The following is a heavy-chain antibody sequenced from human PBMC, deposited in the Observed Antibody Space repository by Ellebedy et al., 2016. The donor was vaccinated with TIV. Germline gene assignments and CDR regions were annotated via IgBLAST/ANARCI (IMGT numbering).Heavy chain of an antibody. V-gene: IGHV4-39*01. CDR3: ARGGPVLLWFGELLGPGVDY. CDR1: GGSISSSSYY. D-gene: IGHD3-10*01. CDR2: IYYSGST. J-gene: IGHJ4*02. Sequence: SETLSLXXTVSGGSISSSSYYWGWIRQPPGKGLEWIGSIYYSGSTYYNPSLKSRVTISVDTSKNQFSLKLSSVTAADTAVYYCARGGPVLLWFGELLGPGVDYWGQGTLVTVSS.